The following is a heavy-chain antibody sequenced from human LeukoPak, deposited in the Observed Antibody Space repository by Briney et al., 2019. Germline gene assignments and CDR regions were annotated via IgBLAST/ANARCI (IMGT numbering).Heavy chain of an antibody. Sequence: GGSLRLSCAASGFTVSSNYMSWVRQAPGKGLEWVSVIYSGGSTYYADSVKGRFTISRDNSKNTLYLQMNSLRAEDTAVYYRARAFYGGVIANPWGQGTLVTVSS. D-gene: IGHD3-16*02. CDR1: GFTVSSNY. CDR2: IYSGGST. CDR3: ARAFYGGVIANP. J-gene: IGHJ5*02. V-gene: IGHV3-53*01.